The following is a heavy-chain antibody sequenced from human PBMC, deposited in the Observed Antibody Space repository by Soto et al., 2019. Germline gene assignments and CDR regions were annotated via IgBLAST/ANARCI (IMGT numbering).Heavy chain of an antibody. J-gene: IGHJ6*02. D-gene: IGHD4-17*01. V-gene: IGHV4-31*03. CDR3: ARADYGDYLYGMDV. CDR1: GGSIRSGGYY. Sequence: SETLSLTCTVSGGSIRSGGYYWIWIRHHPGKGLEWIGYIYYSGSTYYNPSLKSRVTISVDTSKNQFSLKLSSVTAADTAVYYCARADYGDYLYGMDVWGQGTTVTVSS. CDR2: IYYSGST.